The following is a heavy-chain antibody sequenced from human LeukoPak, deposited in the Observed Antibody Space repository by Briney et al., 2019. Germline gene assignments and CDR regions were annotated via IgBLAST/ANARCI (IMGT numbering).Heavy chain of an antibody. D-gene: IGHD3-10*01. CDR2: IYYSGST. CDR1: GGSLSSYY. CDR3: ASWGSMVRGQYFDY. J-gene: IGHJ4*02. V-gene: IGHV4-59*01. Sequence: SETLSLTCTVSGGSLSSYYWSWIRQPPGKGLEWIGYIYYSGSTNYNPSLKSRVTISVDTSKNQFSLKLSSVTAADTAVYYCASWGSMVRGQYFDYWGQGTLVTVSS.